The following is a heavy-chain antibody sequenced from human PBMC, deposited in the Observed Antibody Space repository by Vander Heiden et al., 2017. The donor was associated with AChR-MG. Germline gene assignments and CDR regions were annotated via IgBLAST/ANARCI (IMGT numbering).Heavy chain of an antibody. CDR2: ISYDGSNK. D-gene: IGHD3-10*01. Sequence: QVQLVESGGGGVQPGRSLSSSWAASGFPFSGYAMHWVRQAPGKGLGWVAVISYDGSNKYYADSVKGRFTISRDNSKNTLYLQMNSLRAEDTAVYYCARDRDFDYGMDVWGQGTTVTVSS. CDR3: ARDRDFDYGMDV. J-gene: IGHJ6*02. V-gene: IGHV3-30-3*01. CDR1: GFPFSGYA.